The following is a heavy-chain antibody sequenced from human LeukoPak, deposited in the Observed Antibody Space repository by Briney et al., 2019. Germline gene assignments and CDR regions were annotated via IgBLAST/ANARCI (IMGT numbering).Heavy chain of an antibody. Sequence: GGPLTLPCAASGFTFSSYSMNWVRQAPGKGLEWVSSISSSSSYIYYADSVKGRFTISRDNAKNSLYLQMNSLRAEDTAVYYCASFKDSGSNYWGQGTLVTVSS. V-gene: IGHV3-21*01. D-gene: IGHD1-26*01. CDR3: ASFKDSGSNY. CDR1: GFTFSSYS. J-gene: IGHJ4*02. CDR2: ISSSSSYI.